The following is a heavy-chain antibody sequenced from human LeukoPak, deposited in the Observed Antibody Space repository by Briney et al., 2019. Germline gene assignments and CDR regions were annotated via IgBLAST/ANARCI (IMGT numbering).Heavy chain of an antibody. V-gene: IGHV3-21*01. CDR1: GFTFSSYS. Sequence: GRSLRLSCAASGFTFSSYSMNGVRQAPGKGLEWVSSISSSSSYIYYADSVKGRFTISRDNAKNSLYLQMNSLRAEDTAVYYCARASGYYYGMDAWGQGTTVTVSS. J-gene: IGHJ6*02. D-gene: IGHD2-15*01. CDR2: ISSSSSYI. CDR3: ARASGYYYGMDA.